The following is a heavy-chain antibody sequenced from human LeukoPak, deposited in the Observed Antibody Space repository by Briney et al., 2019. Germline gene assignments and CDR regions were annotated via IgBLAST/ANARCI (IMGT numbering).Heavy chain of an antibody. CDR3: ARTGIGSYYIRGYWYFDL. CDR1: GDFITAYY. D-gene: IGHD1-26*01. J-gene: IGHJ2*01. V-gene: IGHV4-59*01. CDR2: VYYSGST. Sequence: TSETLSLTCTVSGDFITAYYWSWIRQTPGKGLEWIGYVYYSGSTEYNPSLRSRVTMSLEMSKHQFSLNLTSVTAADTAVYYCARTGIGSYYIRGYWYFDLWGRGTLVTVSS.